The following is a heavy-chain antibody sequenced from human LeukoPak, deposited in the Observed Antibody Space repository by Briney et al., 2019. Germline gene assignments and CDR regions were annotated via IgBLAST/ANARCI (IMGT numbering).Heavy chain of an antibody. J-gene: IGHJ6*02. CDR2: INPSGGST. Sequence: ASVKVSCKASGYTFTSYYMHWVRQAPGQGLEWMGIINPSGGSTSYAQKFQGRVTMTRDTSTSTVYMELSSLRSEDTAVYYCARDRKTIFGVVIIPFYYGMDVWGQGTTVTVSS. CDR1: GYTFTSYY. D-gene: IGHD3-3*01. V-gene: IGHV1-46*01. CDR3: ARDRKTIFGVVIIPFYYGMDV.